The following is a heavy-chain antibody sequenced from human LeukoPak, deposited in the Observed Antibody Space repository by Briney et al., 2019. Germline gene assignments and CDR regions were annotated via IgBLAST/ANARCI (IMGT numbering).Heavy chain of an antibody. D-gene: IGHD5-18*01. V-gene: IGHV6-1*01. J-gene: IGHJ4*02. CDR1: GDSVSSDSAA. CDR2: TYYRSKWYN. CDR3: ARARRYSYGRPFDY. Sequence: SQTLSLTCAMSGDSVSSDSAAWNWIRQSPSRGLEWLGSTYYRSKWYNDYGVSVKRRITINPDTSKNQFSLQLNSVTPEDTAVYYCARARRYSYGRPFDYWGQGTLVTVSS.